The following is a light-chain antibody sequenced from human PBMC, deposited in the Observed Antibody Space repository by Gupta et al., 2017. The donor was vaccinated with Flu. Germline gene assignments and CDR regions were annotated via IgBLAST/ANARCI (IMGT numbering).Light chain of an antibody. CDR1: QSITSW. CDR2: QAS. J-gene: IGKJ1*01. CDR3: QQYSSYST. Sequence: DILMTQSPSTLSASVGDTATTTCRASQSITSWFAWYQQKPGKAPKLLLYQASTLGSGVPSRFSGSGSGTEFTLTITSLQPDDFATYYCQQYSSYSTFGQGTKVE. V-gene: IGKV1-5*03.